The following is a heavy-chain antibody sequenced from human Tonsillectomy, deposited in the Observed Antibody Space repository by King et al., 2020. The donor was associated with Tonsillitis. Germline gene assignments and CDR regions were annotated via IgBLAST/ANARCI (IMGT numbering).Heavy chain of an antibody. CDR1: GFTFSSYW. Sequence: VQLVESGGGLVPPGGSLRLSCAASGFTFSSYWMSWVRQAPGKGLEWVANIKEDGSEKYYVDSVKGRFTISRDNAKNSLHLQMNSLRVEDTAVYYCARQRRNYYDSRADNWFDPWGQGTPVTVSS. CDR3: ARQRRNYYDSRADNWFDP. J-gene: IGHJ5*02. CDR2: IKEDGSEK. D-gene: IGHD3-22*01. V-gene: IGHV3-7*04.